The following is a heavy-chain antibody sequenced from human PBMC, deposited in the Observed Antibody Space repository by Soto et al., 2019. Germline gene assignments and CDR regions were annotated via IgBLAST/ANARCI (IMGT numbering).Heavy chain of an antibody. CDR3: AKGGDYYYYYGMDV. CDR1: GFTFISYG. CDR2: ISYDGSNK. D-gene: IGHD4-17*01. V-gene: IGHV3-30*18. J-gene: IGHJ6*02. Sequence: QVQLVESGGGVVQPGRSLRLSCAASGFTFISYGMIWVRQAPGKGLEWVAVISYDGSNKYYADSVKGRFTISRDNSKNTLYLQMNSLRAEDTAVYYCAKGGDYYYYYGMDVWGQGTTVTGSS.